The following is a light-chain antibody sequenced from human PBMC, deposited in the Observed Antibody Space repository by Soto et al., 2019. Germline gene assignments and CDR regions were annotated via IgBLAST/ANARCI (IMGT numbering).Light chain of an antibody. CDR1: QSVSSY. CDR2: DAS. Sequence: EFVLTQSPGSLSLSPGERATLSCRASQSVSSYLAWYQQKPGQAPRLLIYDASNRATGIPARFSGSGSGTDFTLTISSLEPEDFAVYYCQQRSNWPTWTFGQGTKVDI. CDR3: QQRSNWPTWT. V-gene: IGKV3-11*01. J-gene: IGKJ1*01.